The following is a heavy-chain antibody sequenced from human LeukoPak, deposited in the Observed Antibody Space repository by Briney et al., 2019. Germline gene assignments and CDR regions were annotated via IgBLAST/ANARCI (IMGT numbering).Heavy chain of an antibody. D-gene: IGHD6-6*01. CDR1: GFTVSSNY. V-gene: IGHV3-53*01. J-gene: IGHJ6*02. Sequence: GSLRLSCAASGFTVSSNYMSWVRQAPGKGLEWVPVIYSGGSTYYADSVKGRFTISRDNSKNTLYLQMNSLIAEDTAVYYCARGVGSSSPYALDVWGQGTTVTVSS. CDR3: ARGVGSSSPYALDV. CDR2: IYSGGST.